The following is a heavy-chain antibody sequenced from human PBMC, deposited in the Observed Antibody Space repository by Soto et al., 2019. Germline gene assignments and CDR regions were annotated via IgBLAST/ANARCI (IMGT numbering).Heavy chain of an antibody. CDR2: IYYSGST. D-gene: IGHD6-13*01. CDR3: ARDKGPGIAAAGGKGFDY. CDR1: GGSISSYY. V-gene: IGHV4-59*01. J-gene: IGHJ4*02. Sequence: SETLSLTCTVSGGSISSYYWSWIRQPPGKGLEWIGYIYYSGSTNYNPSLKSRVTISVDTSKNQFSLKLSSVTAADTAVYYCARDKGPGIAAAGGKGFDYWGQGTLVTVSS.